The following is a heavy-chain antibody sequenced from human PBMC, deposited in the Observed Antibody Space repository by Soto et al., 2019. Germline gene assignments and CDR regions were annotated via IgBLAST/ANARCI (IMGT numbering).Heavy chain of an antibody. CDR1: GGSFSGYY. CDR3: ARGPYYYDSSGYYPFDY. D-gene: IGHD3-22*01. Sequence: KSSETLSLTCAVYGGSFSGYYWSWIRQPPGKGLEWIGEINHSGSTNYNPSLKSRVTISVDTSKNQFSLKLSSVTAADTAVYYCARGPYYYDSSGYYPFDYWGQGTLVTVSS. CDR2: INHSGST. J-gene: IGHJ4*02. V-gene: IGHV4-34*01.